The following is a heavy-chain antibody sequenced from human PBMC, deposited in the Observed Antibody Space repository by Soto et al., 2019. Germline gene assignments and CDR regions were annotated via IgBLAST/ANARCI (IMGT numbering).Heavy chain of an antibody. CDR2: ISGSGGTT. CDR1: GFTFSSYA. CDR3: AKNGRSAAMYNWCDP. J-gene: IGHJ5*02. Sequence: EVQLLDSGGGLVQPGGSLRLSCTGSGFTFSSYAMNWVRQAPGKGLECVSTISGSGGTTYSADSVKGRFTISRDNSKNTLYLQMSSLRAEDTAVYYCAKNGRSAAMYNWCDPWGQGTLVTVSS. V-gene: IGHV3-23*01. D-gene: IGHD2-2*01.